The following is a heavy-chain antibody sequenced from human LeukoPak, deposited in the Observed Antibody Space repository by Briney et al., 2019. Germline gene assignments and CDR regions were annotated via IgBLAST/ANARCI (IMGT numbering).Heavy chain of an antibody. V-gene: IGHV3-53*01. CDR3: AGVGDHYHWYFDL. CDR2: LYSGADT. D-gene: IGHD3-10*01. J-gene: IGHJ2*01. Sequence: GGSLRLSCEASGFSVGTKYMNWVRQAPGKGLEWVSILYSGADTYYADSVKGRFTISRDSSKNTLFLHMNSLRADDTAIYYCAGVGDHYHWYFDLWGRGTRVSVSS. CDR1: GFSVGTKY.